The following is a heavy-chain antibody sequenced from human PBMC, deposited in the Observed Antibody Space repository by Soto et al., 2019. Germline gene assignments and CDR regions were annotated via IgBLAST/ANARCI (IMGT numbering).Heavy chain of an antibody. Sequence: SETLSLTCTVSGGSISGYFWSWIRQPPGKGMEWIGYIYYNGSTNYNPSLKSRVTISVDTSKNQFSLKLSSVTAADTAVYYCARDRPARASGYPLSPPYYYYVMDVWGQGTTVTVSS. CDR2: IYYNGST. CDR3: ARDRPARASGYPLSPPYYYYVMDV. V-gene: IGHV4-59*01. D-gene: IGHD5-12*01. CDR1: GGSISGYF. J-gene: IGHJ6*02.